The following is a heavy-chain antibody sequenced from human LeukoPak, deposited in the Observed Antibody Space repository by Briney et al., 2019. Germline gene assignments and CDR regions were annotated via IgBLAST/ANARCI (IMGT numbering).Heavy chain of an antibody. D-gene: IGHD6-13*01. Sequence: PGGSLRLSCAASGSTFSSYAMHWVRQAPGKGLEWVAVISYDGSNKYYADSVKGRFTISRDNSKNTLYLQMNSLRAEDTAVYYCARDLLAAAGTFWFDPWGQGTLVTVSS. CDR1: GSTFSSYA. J-gene: IGHJ5*02. V-gene: IGHV3-30*04. CDR2: ISYDGSNK. CDR3: ARDLLAAAGTFWFDP.